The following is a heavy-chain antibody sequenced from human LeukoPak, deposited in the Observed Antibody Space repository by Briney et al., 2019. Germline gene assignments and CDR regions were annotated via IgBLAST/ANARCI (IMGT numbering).Heavy chain of an antibody. Sequence: SETLSLTCTVSGRSISSYYWSWLRQPPGKGLEWIGYTYYSGSTNYNPSLKSRVHISVDTSKNQFSLKLSSVTAADTAVYYCARTIIAAAGTNYFDYWGQGTLVTVSS. CDR2: TYYSGST. CDR1: GRSISSYY. CDR3: ARTIIAAAGTNYFDY. V-gene: IGHV4-59*01. D-gene: IGHD6-13*01. J-gene: IGHJ4*02.